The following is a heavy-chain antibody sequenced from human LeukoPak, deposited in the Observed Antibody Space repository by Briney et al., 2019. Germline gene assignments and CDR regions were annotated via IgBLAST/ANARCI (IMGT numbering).Heavy chain of an antibody. Sequence: ASVKVSCKASGYTFTTYDINWVRQATGQGLEWMGWMNPNSGNTGYTQKFQGRVTMTRNTSISSAYMELSSLRSEDTAVYYCARGRGSGHKENWFDPWGQGTLVTVSS. V-gene: IGHV1-8*01. D-gene: IGHD6-19*01. J-gene: IGHJ5*02. CDR1: GYTFTTYD. CDR2: MNPNSGNT. CDR3: ARGRGSGHKENWFDP.